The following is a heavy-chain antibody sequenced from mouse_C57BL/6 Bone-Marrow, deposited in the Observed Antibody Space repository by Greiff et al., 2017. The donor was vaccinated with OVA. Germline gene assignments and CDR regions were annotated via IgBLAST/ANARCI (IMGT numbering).Heavy chain of an antibody. D-gene: IGHD2-1*01. CDR3: VRHSIYYDY. J-gene: IGHJ4*01. V-gene: IGHV10-1*01. CDR2: IRSKSNNYAT. CDR1: GFSFNTYA. Sequence: EVKLQESGGGLVQPKGSLKLSCAASGFSFNTYAMNWVRQAPGTGLEWVARIRSKSNNYATYYADSVKDRFTISRDDSESMLYLQMNNLKTEDTAMYYCVRHSIYYDYWGQGTSVTVSS.